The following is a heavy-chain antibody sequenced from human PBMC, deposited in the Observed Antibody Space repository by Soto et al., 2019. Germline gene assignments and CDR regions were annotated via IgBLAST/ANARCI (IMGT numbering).Heavy chain of an antibody. D-gene: IGHD6-13*01. CDR1: GFTFSSYA. V-gene: IGHV3-30-3*01. J-gene: IGHJ5*02. CDR2: ISYDGSNK. CDR3: ARAFGQQLADWFDP. Sequence: QVQLVESGGGVVQPGRSLRLSCAASGFTFSSYAMHWVRQAPGKGLEWVAVISYDGSNKYYADSVKGRFTISRDNSKNTLYLPMNSLRAEDTAVYYCARAFGQQLADWFDPWGQGTLVTVSS.